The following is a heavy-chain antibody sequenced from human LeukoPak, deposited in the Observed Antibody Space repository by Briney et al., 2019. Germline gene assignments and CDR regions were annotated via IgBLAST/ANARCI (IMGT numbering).Heavy chain of an antibody. Sequence: PGGSLRLSCAASGSTFSDCYMTWIRQAPGKGLEWVSYISSSGSTIYYADSVKGRFTISRDNAKNSLYLQMNSLRAEDTAVYYCAKLGRNYFDYWGQGTLVTVSS. CDR1: GSTFSDCY. J-gene: IGHJ4*02. CDR2: ISSSGSTI. V-gene: IGHV3-11*04. D-gene: IGHD3-10*01. CDR3: AKLGRNYFDY.